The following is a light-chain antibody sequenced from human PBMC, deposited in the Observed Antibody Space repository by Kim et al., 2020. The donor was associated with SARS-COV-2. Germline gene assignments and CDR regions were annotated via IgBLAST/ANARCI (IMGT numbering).Light chain of an antibody. CDR1: QSITAY. Sequence: SASVGDRVTITFRASQSITAYLNWYQHNQGTAPRLLISAASNLQSGVPSRFSGRRSGTDFTLTISSLQPEDFATYYCQQSYSIPYTFGQGTKLEI. CDR3: QQSYSIPYT. CDR2: AAS. J-gene: IGKJ2*01. V-gene: IGKV1-39*01.